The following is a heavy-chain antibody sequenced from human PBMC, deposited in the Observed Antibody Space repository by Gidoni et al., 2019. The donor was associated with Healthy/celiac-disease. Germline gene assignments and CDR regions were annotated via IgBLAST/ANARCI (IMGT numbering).Heavy chain of an antibody. CDR3: ARAFYGDRNYYYYGMDV. J-gene: IGHJ6*02. CDR1: GFTFSSYD. D-gene: IGHD4-17*01. V-gene: IGHV3-13*04. CDR2: IGTAGDT. Sequence: EVQLVESGGGLVQPGGSLRLSCAASGFTFSSYDMHWVRQATGKGLEWVSAIGTAGDTYYPGSVKGRFTISRENAKNSLYLQMNSLRAGDTAVYYCARAFYGDRNYYYYGMDVWGQGTTVTVSS.